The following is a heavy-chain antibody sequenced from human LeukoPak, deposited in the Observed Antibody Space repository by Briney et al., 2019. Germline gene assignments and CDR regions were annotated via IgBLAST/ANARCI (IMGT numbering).Heavy chain of an antibody. CDR2: ISSSGSTI. D-gene: IGHD3-10*02. CDR3: AELGITMIGGV. Sequence: QPGGSLRLSCAASGFTFSSFEMNWVRQAPGKGLEWVSYISSSGSTIYYADSVKGRFTISRDNAKNSLYLQMNSLRAEDTAVYYCAELGITMIGGVWGKGTTVTISS. J-gene: IGHJ6*04. CDR1: GFTFSSFE. V-gene: IGHV3-48*03.